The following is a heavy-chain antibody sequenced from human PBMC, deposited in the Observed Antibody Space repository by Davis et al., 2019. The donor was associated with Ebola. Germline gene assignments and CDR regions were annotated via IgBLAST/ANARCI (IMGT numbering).Heavy chain of an antibody. J-gene: IGHJ6*04. Sequence: GESLKISCAASGFTFDDYAMTWVRQVPGKGLEWLSGINWNGASTGYADSVKGRFTISRDNAKNTLYLQMSSLGPEDTAVYYCARVHTVTTYYQQYGLDVWGKGTTVTVSS. D-gene: IGHD4-17*01. CDR1: GFTFDDYA. V-gene: IGHV3-20*04. CDR2: INWNGAST. CDR3: ARVHTVTTYYQQYGLDV.